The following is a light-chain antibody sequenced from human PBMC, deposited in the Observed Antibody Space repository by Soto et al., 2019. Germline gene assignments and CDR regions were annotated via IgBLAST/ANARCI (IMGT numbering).Light chain of an antibody. CDR3: QSYDSSLSGYV. V-gene: IGLV1-40*01. J-gene: IGLJ1*01. CDR1: SSNSGAGYD. CDR2: GKS. Sequence: QSVLGQPPSVSGAPSKRFTISCTGSSSNSGAGYDVHWYQQRPGTAPKLLIYGKSNRPSGVPDRFSGSKSGTSASLAITGLQAEDEADYYCQSYDSSLSGYVFGTGTKVTVL.